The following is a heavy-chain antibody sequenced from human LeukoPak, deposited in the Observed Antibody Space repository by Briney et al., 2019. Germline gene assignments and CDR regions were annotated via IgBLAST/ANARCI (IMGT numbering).Heavy chain of an antibody. J-gene: IGHJ4*02. D-gene: IGHD3-22*01. V-gene: IGHV3-33*01. CDR1: GFTFSSYG. Sequence: GGSLGLSCAASGFTFSSYGMHWVRQAPGKGLEWVAVIWYDGSNKYYADSVKGRFTISRDNSKNTLYLQMNSLRAEDTAVYYCARDPVTLYDSSGYYYFDYWGQGTLVTVSS. CDR3: ARDPVTLYDSSGYYYFDY. CDR2: IWYDGSNK.